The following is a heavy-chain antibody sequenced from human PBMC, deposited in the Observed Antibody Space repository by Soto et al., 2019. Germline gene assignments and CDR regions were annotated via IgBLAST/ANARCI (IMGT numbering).Heavy chain of an antibody. CDR2: IYYSGST. J-gene: IGHJ4*02. V-gene: IGHV4-59*01. CDR1: GGSISSYY. CDR3: ARDPWYFDY. Sequence: KPSETLSLTCTVSGGSISSYYWSWIRQPPGKGLEWIGYIYYSGSTNYNPSLKSRVTISVDTSKNQFSLKLSSVTAADTAVYYCARDPWYFDYWGQGTLVTVSS.